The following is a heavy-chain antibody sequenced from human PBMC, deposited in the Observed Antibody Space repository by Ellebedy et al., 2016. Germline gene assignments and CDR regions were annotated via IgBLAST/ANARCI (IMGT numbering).Heavy chain of an antibody. Sequence: GGSLRLSXAASGFTFNSNAMHWVRQAPGKGLEWVAVISYDGSQKYYADSVKGRFTISRDNLKNRLSLQMTRLSVEDTAVYYCARASGISVASDSYDHWGQGTLVTVSS. J-gene: IGHJ4*02. CDR2: ISYDGSQK. CDR1: GFTFNSNA. CDR3: ARASGISVASDSYDH. D-gene: IGHD1-14*01. V-gene: IGHV3-30*04.